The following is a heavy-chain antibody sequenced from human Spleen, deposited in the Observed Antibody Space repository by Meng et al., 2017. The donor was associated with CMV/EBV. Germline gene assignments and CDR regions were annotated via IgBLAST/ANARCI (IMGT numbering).Heavy chain of an antibody. J-gene: IGHJ4*02. Sequence: GESLKISCAASGFTFSSYAMHWVRQAPGKGLEWVAVISYDGSNKYYADSVKGRFTISRDNSKNTLYLQMNSLRAEDTAVYYCARESGSYRTYFDYWGQGTLVTVSS. D-gene: IGHD1-26*01. V-gene: IGHV3-30-3*01. CDR2: ISYDGSNK. CDR1: GFTFSSYA. CDR3: ARESGSYRTYFDY.